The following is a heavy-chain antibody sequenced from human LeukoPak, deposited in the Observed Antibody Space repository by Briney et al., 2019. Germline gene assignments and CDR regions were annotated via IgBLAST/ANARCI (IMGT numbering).Heavy chain of an antibody. Sequence: SETLSLTCTVSGRYTSSFYWNWTRQPAEKGREWIGRMSTSGSTNPNPSLNAQFTISLDPSKNQFCQKLSSVSGADTGVYYCARGNNNNVFDSWGQGTLVTVSS. D-gene: IGHD2-8*01. CDR3: ARGNNNNVFDS. CDR2: MSTSGST. CDR1: GRYTSSFY. J-gene: IGHJ4*02. V-gene: IGHV4-4*07.